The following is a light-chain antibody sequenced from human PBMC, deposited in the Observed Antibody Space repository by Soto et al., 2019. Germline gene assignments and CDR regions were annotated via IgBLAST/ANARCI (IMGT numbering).Light chain of an antibody. J-gene: IGKJ4*01. CDR1: QSVSSSY. CDR3: QQYASSPLT. V-gene: IGKV3-20*01. CDR2: DAS. Sequence: EIELTQSPGTPSLSPGERATLSCRASQSVSSSYLAWYQQKPGQAPRLLIYDASSRATGIPDRFSGSGSGTDFTLTISRLQPEDFAVYYCQQYASSPLTFGGGTKV.